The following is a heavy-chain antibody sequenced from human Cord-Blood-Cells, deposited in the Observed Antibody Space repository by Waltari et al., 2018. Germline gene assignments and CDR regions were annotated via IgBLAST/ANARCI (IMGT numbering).Heavy chain of an antibody. CDR3: ARAPDYGDYLGSAIDY. CDR1: GGPIRSGGSY. Sequence: QVQLQESGPGLVKPSQTLSLTCTVSGGPIRSGGSYCSWFLPHPGKGLEWIGYIYYSGSTYYNPSLKSRVTISVDTSKNQFSLKLSSVTAADTAVYYCARAPDYGDYLGSAIDYWGQGTLVTVSS. J-gene: IGHJ4*02. CDR2: IYYSGST. V-gene: IGHV4-31*03. D-gene: IGHD4-17*01.